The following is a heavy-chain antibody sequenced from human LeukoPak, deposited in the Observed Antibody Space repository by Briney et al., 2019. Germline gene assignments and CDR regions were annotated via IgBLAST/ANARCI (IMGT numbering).Heavy chain of an antibody. D-gene: IGHD1-26*01. J-gene: IGHJ3*02. CDR2: ISSSSSTI. CDR1: GFTFSSYS. Sequence: PGGSLRLSCAASGFTFSSYSMNWVRQAPGKGLEWVSYISSSSSTIYYADSVKGRFTISRDNAKNSLYLQMNSLRAEDTAVYYCARDPMGAIQWSAFDIWGQGTMVTVSS. CDR3: ARDPMGAIQWSAFDI. V-gene: IGHV3-48*01.